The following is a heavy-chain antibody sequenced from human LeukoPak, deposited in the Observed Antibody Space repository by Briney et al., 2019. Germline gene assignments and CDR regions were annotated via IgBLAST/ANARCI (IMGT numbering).Heavy chain of an antibody. V-gene: IGHV1-2*02. J-gene: IGHJ3*01. CDR2: INPNSGGT. Sequence: ASVKVSCKASGYTFTGYYLHWVRQAPGQGLEWVGWINPNSGGTNYAQKFQGRVTMTRDTSLSTVYMELSSLRSDDTAVYYCARRNTVIVAALEEYGDHWFLWGQGTMVTVSS. D-gene: IGHD3-22*01. CDR1: GYTFTGYY. CDR3: ARRNTVIVAALEEYGDHWFL.